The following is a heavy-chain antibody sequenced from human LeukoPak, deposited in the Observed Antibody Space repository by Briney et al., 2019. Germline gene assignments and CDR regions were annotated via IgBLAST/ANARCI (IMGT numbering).Heavy chain of an antibody. Sequence: ASVKVSCKASGYTFTSYGISWVRQAPGQGLEWMGWISAYNGNTNYAQKLQGRVTMTTDTSTSTAYMELRSLGSDDTAVYYCARAPRLWFGVPGGFDYWGQGTLVTVSS. CDR1: GYTFTSYG. CDR3: ARAPRLWFGVPGGFDY. D-gene: IGHD3-10*01. CDR2: ISAYNGNT. V-gene: IGHV1-18*01. J-gene: IGHJ4*02.